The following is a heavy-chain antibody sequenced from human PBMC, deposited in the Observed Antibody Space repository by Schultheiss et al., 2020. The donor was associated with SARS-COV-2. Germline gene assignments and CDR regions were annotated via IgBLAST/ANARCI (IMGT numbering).Heavy chain of an antibody. Sequence: SGPTLVKPTQTLTLTCTFSGFSLSTSGVGVGWIRQPPGKALVWLAFIDSDDDKYYRPSLKTRLTISKDTSKNQVVLTMTNMDPVDTATYFCSRGVSGTYIDFWGQGILVTVSS. CDR2: IDSDDDK. CDR1: GFSLSTSGVG. V-gene: IGHV2-70*01. D-gene: IGHD1-26*01. J-gene: IGHJ4*02. CDR3: SRGVSGTYIDF.